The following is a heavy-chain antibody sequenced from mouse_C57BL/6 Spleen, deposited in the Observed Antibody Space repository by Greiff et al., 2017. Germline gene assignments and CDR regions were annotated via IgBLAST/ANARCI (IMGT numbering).Heavy chain of an antibody. J-gene: IGHJ4*01. Sequence: EVQLQESGPGLVKPSQSLSLTCSVTGYSITSGYYWNWIRQFPGNKLEWMGYISYDGSNNYNPSLKNRISITRDTSKNQFSLKLNSVTTEDTATYYCARALNYYAMDYWGQGTSVTVSS. CDR1: GYSITSGYY. CDR3: ARALNYYAMDY. V-gene: IGHV3-6*01. CDR2: ISYDGSN.